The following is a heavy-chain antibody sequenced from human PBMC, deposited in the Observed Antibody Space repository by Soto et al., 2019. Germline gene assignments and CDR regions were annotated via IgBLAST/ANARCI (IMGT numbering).Heavy chain of an antibody. V-gene: IGHV4-34*01. CDR3: AREYQLADSPY. CDR1: GGSFSGYY. D-gene: IGHD2-2*01. Sequence: SETLSLTCAVYGGSFSGYYWSWIRQPPGKGLEWIGEINHSGSTNYNPSLKSRVTISVDTSKNQFSLKLSSVTAADTAVYYCAREYQLADSPYWGQGTLVTVSS. J-gene: IGHJ4*02. CDR2: INHSGST.